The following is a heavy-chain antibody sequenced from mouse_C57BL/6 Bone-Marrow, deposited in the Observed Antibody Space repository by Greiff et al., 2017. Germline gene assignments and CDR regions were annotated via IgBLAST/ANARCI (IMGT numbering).Heavy chain of an antibody. V-gene: IGHV10-1*01. CDR3: VRHEPSYDGYYGAMDY. J-gene: IGHJ4*01. Sequence: EVMLVESGGGLVQPKGSLKLSCAASGFSFNTYAMNWVRQAPGKGLEWIARIRSKSNNYATYYAVSVKDRFTISRDDSESMIYLQINNLKPEDTAMYYCVRHEPSYDGYYGAMDYWSQGTSVTVS. CDR1: GFSFNTYA. CDR2: IRSKSNNYAT. D-gene: IGHD2-3*01.